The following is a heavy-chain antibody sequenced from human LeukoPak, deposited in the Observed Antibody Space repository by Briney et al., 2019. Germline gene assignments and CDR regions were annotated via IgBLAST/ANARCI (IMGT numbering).Heavy chain of an antibody. CDR1: GYTFTSYY. V-gene: IGHV1-46*01. CDR2: INPSGGST. D-gene: IGHD2-2*01. Sequence: ASVKVSCKASGYTFTSYYMHWVRQAPGQGLEWMGIINPSGGSTSYAQKFQGRVTMTRDTSTSTVYMELSSLRSEDTAVYYCARGAPDCSSTSCPRGGYYYYYYMDVWGKGTTVTVSS. CDR3: ARGAPDCSSTSCPRGGYYYYYYMDV. J-gene: IGHJ6*03.